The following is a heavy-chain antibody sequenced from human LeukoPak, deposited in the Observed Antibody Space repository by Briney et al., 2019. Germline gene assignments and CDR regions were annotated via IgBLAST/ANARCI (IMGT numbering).Heavy chain of an antibody. CDR2: ISSSGSTV. Sequence: PGGSLRLSCVASGFTFSSYELNWVRQAPGKGLEWVSHISSSGSTVYYADSVKGRFTISRDNAKNSLYLQMNSLRAEDTAVYYCARRYCSSTSCLLDYWGQGTLVTVCS. J-gene: IGHJ4*02. CDR3: ARRYCSSTSCLLDY. V-gene: IGHV3-48*03. D-gene: IGHD2-2*01. CDR1: GFTFSSYE.